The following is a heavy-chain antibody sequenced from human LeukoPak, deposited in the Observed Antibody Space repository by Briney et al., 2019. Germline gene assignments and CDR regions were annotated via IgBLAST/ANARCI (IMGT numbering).Heavy chain of an antibody. V-gene: IGHV3-11*01. J-gene: IGHJ4*02. CDR2: ISNSGRAI. D-gene: IGHD6-13*01. CDR3: ARVGSAAAGSYFFDY. Sequence: GGSLRLSCAASGFTFSDYYMSWIRQASGKGLEWVSYISNSGRAIYYTDSLKGRFTISRDNAENSLYLQMNSLRAEDTAVYYCARVGSAAAGSYFFDYWGQGTLVTVSS. CDR1: GFTFSDYY.